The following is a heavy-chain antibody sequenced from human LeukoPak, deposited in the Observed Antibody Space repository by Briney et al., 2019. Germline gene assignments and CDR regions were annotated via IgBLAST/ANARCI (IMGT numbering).Heavy chain of an antibody. V-gene: IGHV4-39*01. D-gene: IGHD3-10*01. CDR2: IYYSGST. J-gene: IGHJ4*02. CDR3: ASFDYYGSGRAGYYFYY. CDR1: GGSISSSSYY. Sequence: SETLSLTCTVSGGSISSSSYYWGWIRQPPGKGLDWIGSIYYSGSTYYNPSLKSRVTISVDTSKNQFSLKLSSVTAADTAVYYCASFDYYGSGRAGYYFYYWVQGTLVTVSS.